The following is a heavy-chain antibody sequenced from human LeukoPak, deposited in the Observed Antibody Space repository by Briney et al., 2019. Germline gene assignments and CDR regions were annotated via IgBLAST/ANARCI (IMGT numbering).Heavy chain of an antibody. CDR2: MNPNSGST. J-gene: IGHJ6*02. CDR3: AVVGCSSTSCYRTMYYYGMDV. D-gene: IGHD2-2*02. Sequence: ASVKVSCKASGYTFTSYDINWVRQATGQGLEWMGWMNPNSGSTGYAQKFQGRVTMTRNTSISTAYMELSSLRSEDTAVYYCAVVGCSSTSCYRTMYYYGMDVWGQGTTVTVSS. V-gene: IGHV1-8*01. CDR1: GYTFTSYD.